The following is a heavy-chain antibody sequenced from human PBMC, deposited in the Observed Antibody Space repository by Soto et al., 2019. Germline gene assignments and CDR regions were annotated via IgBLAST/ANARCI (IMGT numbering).Heavy chain of an antibody. V-gene: IGHV3-23*01. D-gene: IGHD3-3*01. J-gene: IGHJ4*02. Sequence: GGSLRLSCAASVFTFSSYAMIWVRQAPGKGLEWVSSITVSGGSTFYADSVKGRFTISRDNSKNTLYLQMSSLRAEDTAVYYCAKDRRITIFGVVPIPGYWGQGTLVTVSS. CDR3: AKDRRITIFGVVPIPGY. CDR1: VFTFSSYA. CDR2: ITVSGGST.